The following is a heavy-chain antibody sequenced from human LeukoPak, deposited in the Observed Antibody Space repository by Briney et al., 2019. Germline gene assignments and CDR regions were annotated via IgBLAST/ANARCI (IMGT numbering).Heavy chain of an antibody. V-gene: IGHV3-53*04. Sequence: AGGSLRLSCAASGFTFSSYNMHWVRQAPGKGLEWVSVIYSGGSTYYADSVKGRFTISRHNSKNTPYLQMNSLRAEDTAVYYCARVGYYDSSGYYRGEYYFDYWGQGTLVTVSS. J-gene: IGHJ4*02. D-gene: IGHD3-22*01. CDR2: IYSGGST. CDR3: ARVGYYDSSGYYRGEYYFDY. CDR1: GFTFSSYN.